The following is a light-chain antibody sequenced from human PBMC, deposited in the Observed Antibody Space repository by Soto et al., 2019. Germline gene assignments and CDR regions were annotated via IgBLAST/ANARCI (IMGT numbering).Light chain of an antibody. Sequence: QSVLTQPPSVSGAPVQRVTISCTGSSSNIGAGYDVHWYQQLPGTAPKLPIYGNSNRPSGVPDRFSGSKSGTSASLAITGLQAEDEADYYCQSYDSSLSAVVFGGGTKVTVL. CDR2: GNS. CDR1: SSNIGAGYD. J-gene: IGLJ2*01. V-gene: IGLV1-40*01. CDR3: QSYDSSLSAVV.